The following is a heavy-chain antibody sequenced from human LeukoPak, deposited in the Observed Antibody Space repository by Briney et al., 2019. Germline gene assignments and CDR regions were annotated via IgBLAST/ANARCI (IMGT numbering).Heavy chain of an antibody. J-gene: IGHJ3*02. V-gene: IGHV3-11*01. D-gene: IGHD2-2*01. CDR1: GFTFSDYY. Sequence: GGSLGLSCATSGFTFSDYYMSWIRQAPGKGLEWVSYISSSGSTIYYADSVKGRFTISRDNAKNSLYLQMNSLRAEDTAVYYCAGDIGYCSSTSCWNAFDIWGQGTMVTVSS. CDR3: AGDIGYCSSTSCWNAFDI. CDR2: ISSSGSTI.